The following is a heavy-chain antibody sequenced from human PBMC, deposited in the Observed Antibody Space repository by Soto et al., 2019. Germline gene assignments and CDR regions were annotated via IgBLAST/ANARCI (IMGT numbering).Heavy chain of an antibody. V-gene: IGHV3-30*18. CDR2: ISYDGSNK. D-gene: IGHD3-22*01. CDR3: AKCSAIVSNYYYDGMDV. CDR1: GFTFSSYG. Sequence: QVQLVESGGGVVQPGRSLRLSCAASGFTFSSYGMHWVRQAPGKGLEWVAVISYDGSNKYYADSVKGRFTISRDNSKNTLYLQMNSLRAEDTAVYYCAKCSAIVSNYYYDGMDVWGQGTTVTVSS. J-gene: IGHJ6*02.